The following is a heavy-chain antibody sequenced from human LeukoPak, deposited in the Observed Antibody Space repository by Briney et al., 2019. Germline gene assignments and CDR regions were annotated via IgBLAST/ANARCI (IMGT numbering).Heavy chain of an antibody. V-gene: IGHV3-23*01. Sequence: GGSLRLSCAASGFTFSSYAMSWVRQAPGKGLEWVSAISGSGGSTYYADSVKGRFTISRDNSKNTLYLQMNSLRDEDTAVYYCAKDRVVVTAVFDYWGQGTLVTVSS. D-gene: IGHD2-21*02. CDR2: ISGSGGST. CDR3: AKDRVVVTAVFDY. J-gene: IGHJ4*02. CDR1: GFTFSSYA.